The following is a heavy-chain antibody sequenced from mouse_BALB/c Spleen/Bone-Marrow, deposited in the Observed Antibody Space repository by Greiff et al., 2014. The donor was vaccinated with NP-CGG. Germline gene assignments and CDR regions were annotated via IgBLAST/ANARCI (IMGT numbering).Heavy chain of an antibody. CDR3: ARRNCYGSHYWYFDV. CDR1: GYTFTIYW. V-gene: IGHV1-69*02. Sequence: QVQLQQSGAELVKPGASVKLSCKASGYTFTIYWMHWVKQRPGQGLEWIGEIDPSDSDANYNQKFKGKATLTVDKSSTTAYMQLSSLTSEDSAVYYCARRNCYGSHYWYFDVWGAGTTVTVSS. CDR2: IDPSDSDA. J-gene: IGHJ1*01. D-gene: IGHD1-1*01.